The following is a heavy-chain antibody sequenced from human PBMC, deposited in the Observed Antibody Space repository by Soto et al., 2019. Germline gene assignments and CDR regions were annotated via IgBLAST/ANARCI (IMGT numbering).Heavy chain of an antibody. CDR3: ARGCYIVITPSDYYYGMDV. D-gene: IGHD2-15*01. V-gene: IGHV4-31*03. CDR1: GGSISSGGYY. J-gene: IGHJ6*02. Sequence: PSETLSLTCTVSGGSISSGGYYWSWIRQHPGKGLEWIGYIYYSGSTYYNPSLKSRVTISVDTSKNQFSLKLSSVPAADTAVYYCARGCYIVITPSDYYYGMDVWGQGTTVTVSS. CDR2: IYYSGST.